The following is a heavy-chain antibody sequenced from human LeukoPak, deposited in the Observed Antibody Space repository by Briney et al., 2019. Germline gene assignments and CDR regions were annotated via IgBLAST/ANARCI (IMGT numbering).Heavy chain of an antibody. CDR3: ARGVSSSWYGD. CDR1: GGSFSGYY. V-gene: IGHV4-34*01. D-gene: IGHD6-13*01. J-gene: IGHJ1*01. Sequence: PSETLSLTCAVYGGSFSGYYWSWIRQPPGKGLEWIGEINHSGSTNYNPSLKSRVTMSVDTSENQFSLKLSSVTAADTAVYYCARGVSSSWYGDWGQGTLVTVSS. CDR2: INHSGST.